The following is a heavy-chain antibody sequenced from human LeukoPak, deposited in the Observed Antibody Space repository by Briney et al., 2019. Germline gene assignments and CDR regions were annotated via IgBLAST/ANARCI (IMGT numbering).Heavy chain of an antibody. CDR1: GFTFSSYG. Sequence: GGSLRLSCAASGFTFSSYGMHWVRQAPGKGLGWVAFIRYDGSNKYYADSVKGRFTISRDNSKNTLYLQMNSLRAEDTAVYYCAKGYSGYVGIDYWGQGTLVTVSS. CDR3: AKGYSGYVGIDY. V-gene: IGHV3-30*02. J-gene: IGHJ4*02. CDR2: IRYDGSNK. D-gene: IGHD5-12*01.